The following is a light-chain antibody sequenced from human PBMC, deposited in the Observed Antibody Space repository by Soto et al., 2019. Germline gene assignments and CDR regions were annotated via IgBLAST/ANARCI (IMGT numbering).Light chain of an antibody. CDR2: GVS. CDR3: QQYGGSPPRFS. CDR1: QTVSNYH. J-gene: IGKJ3*01. Sequence: EIVLTQSPGTLSLSPGDTATLSCRASQTVSNYHLAWYQQKPGHAPRLLIYGVSSRDTGIPDRFTGSGSGTDFTLTITRLEPEDFAVYYCQQYGGSPPRFSFGPGPKWISN. V-gene: IGKV3-20*01.